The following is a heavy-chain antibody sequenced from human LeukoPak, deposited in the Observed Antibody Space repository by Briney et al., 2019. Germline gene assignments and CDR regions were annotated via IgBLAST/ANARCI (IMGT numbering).Heavy chain of an antibody. V-gene: IGHV3-48*03. J-gene: IGHJ4*02. Sequence: GGSLRLSCAASGFTFSSYEMNWVRQAPGTGLEWVAYISSSGSTIYYADSVRGRFTISRDNAKNSLYLQMNSLRAGDTAVYYCASLSKYPSWNPRGDYWGQGTLVTVSS. CDR1: GFTFSSYE. D-gene: IGHD1-1*01. CDR2: ISSSGSTI. CDR3: ASLSKYPSWNPRGDY.